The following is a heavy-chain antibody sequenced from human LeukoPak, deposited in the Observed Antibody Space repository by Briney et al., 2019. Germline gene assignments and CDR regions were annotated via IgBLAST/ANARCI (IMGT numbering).Heavy chain of an antibody. Sequence: PGGSLRLSCAASGFTFSSYSMNWVRQAPGKGLEWVSSISSSSSYIYYADSVKGRFTISRDNAKNSLYLQMNSLRAEDTAVYYCARGAMNDFWSGLDNWFDPWGQGTLVTVSS. CDR3: ARGAMNDFWSGLDNWFDP. CDR1: GFTFSSYS. CDR2: ISSSSSYI. V-gene: IGHV3-21*01. D-gene: IGHD3-3*01. J-gene: IGHJ5*02.